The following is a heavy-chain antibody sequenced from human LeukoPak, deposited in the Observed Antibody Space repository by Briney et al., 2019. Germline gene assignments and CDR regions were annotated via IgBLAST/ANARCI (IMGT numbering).Heavy chain of an antibody. Sequence: GGSLRLSCAASGFTFSSSAMSWIRQAPGKGREWVSYISSSSSYTNYADSVKGRFTISRDNAKNSLYLQMTSLRAEDTAVYYCARRFWYAFDIWGQGTMVTVSS. CDR2: ISSSSSYT. CDR1: GFTFSSSA. V-gene: IGHV3-11*03. J-gene: IGHJ3*02. D-gene: IGHD3-3*01. CDR3: ARRFWYAFDI.